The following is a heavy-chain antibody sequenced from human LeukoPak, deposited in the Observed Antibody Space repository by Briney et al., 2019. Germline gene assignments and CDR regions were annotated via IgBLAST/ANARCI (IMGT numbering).Heavy chain of an antibody. CDR1: GFTFSSYA. J-gene: IGHJ6*02. V-gene: IGHV3-30-3*01. CDR2: ISYDGSNK. D-gene: IGHD4-17*01. Sequence: GGSLRLSRAASGFTFSSYAMHWVRQAPGKGLEWVAVISYDGSNKYYADSVKGRFTISRDNSKNTLYLQMNSLRAEDTAVYYCAREPPLTVTIRMDVWGQGTTVTVSS. CDR3: AREPPLTVTIRMDV.